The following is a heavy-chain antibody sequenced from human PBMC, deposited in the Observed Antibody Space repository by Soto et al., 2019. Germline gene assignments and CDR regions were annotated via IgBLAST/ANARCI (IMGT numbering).Heavy chain of an antibody. CDR2: IDPSDSYT. D-gene: IGHD3-16*01. CDR1: GYIFSSYW. Sequence: GESLKISCKGSGYIFSSYWISWVRQMPGKGLEWMGRIDPSDSYTNYRPSFQGHVTMSADKSISTAYLQWSSLKASDTAMYYCARLVTALGDGMDVWGQGTTVTVSS. CDR3: ARLVTALGDGMDV. V-gene: IGHV5-10-1*01. J-gene: IGHJ6*02.